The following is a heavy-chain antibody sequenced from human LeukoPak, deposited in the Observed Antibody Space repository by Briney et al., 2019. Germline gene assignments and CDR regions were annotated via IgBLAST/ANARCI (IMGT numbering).Heavy chain of an antibody. J-gene: IGHJ4*02. CDR1: GFTFNSYW. CDR2: INGDGSST. Sequence: GGSLRLSCAASGFTFNSYWMHWVRQAPGKGLVWVSRINGDGSSTGYADSVKGRFTISRDNAKNTLYLQVNSLSADDTAVYYCARSRYSSSSGRIDYWGQGTLVTVYS. V-gene: IGHV3-74*01. D-gene: IGHD6-6*01. CDR3: ARSRYSSSSGRIDY.